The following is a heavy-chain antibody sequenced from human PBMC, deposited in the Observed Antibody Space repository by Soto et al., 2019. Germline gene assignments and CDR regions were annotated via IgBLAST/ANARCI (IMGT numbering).Heavy chain of an antibody. V-gene: IGHV3-23*01. J-gene: IGHJ4*02. CDR1: GFTFSSYA. CDR2: ISGSGVST. CDR3: AKACTNGVCYIDY. D-gene: IGHD2-8*01. Sequence: EVQLLESGGGLVQPGGSLRLSCAASGFTFSSYAMSWVRQAPGKGLEWVSAISGSGVSTYYADSVKGRFTISRDNSKNTLYLQMNRLRAEDTAVYYCAKACTNGVCYIDYWGQGTLVTVSS.